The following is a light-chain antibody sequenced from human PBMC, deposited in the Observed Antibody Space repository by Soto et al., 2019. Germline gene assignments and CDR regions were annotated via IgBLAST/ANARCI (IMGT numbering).Light chain of an antibody. Sequence: DVQMTQSPSTLSASVGDRVTITCRASQNIRTWLAWYQQKPGKAPKLLIYDASSLESGVPSRFSGRGSGTEFTLTISSLQPDDFATYYCQQYNSYSLTFGGGTKV. V-gene: IGKV1-5*01. CDR1: QNIRTW. CDR3: QQYNSYSLT. CDR2: DAS. J-gene: IGKJ4*01.